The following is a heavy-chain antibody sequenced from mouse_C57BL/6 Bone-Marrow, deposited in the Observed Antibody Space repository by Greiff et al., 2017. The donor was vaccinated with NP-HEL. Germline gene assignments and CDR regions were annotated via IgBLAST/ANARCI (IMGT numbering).Heavy chain of an antibody. D-gene: IGHD1-1*01. CDR1: GFSLTSYG. V-gene: IGHV2-6*01. CDR2: IWGVGST. Sequence: VKLVESGPGLVAPSQSLSITCTVSGFSLTSYGVDWVRQSPGKGLEWLGVIWGVGSTNYNSALKSRLSISKDNSKSQVFLKMNSLQTDDTAMYYCASEGFWCYGIRGYWGQGTTLTVSS. CDR3: ASEGFWCYGIRGY. J-gene: IGHJ2*01.